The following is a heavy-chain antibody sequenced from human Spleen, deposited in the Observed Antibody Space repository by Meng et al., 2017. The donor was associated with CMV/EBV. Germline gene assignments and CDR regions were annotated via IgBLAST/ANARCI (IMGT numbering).Heavy chain of an antibody. CDR2: IYYSGST. CDR3: ARAPPVGNWFDP. Sequence: SETLSLTCTVSGGSVSTGSYYWSWIRQSPGKGLEWIGYIYYSGSTNYNPSLKSRVTISVDTSKNQFSLKLSSVTAADTAVYYCARAPPVGNWFDPWGQGTLVTVSS. J-gene: IGHJ5*02. D-gene: IGHD2-2*01. CDR1: GGSVSTGSYY. V-gene: IGHV4-61*01.